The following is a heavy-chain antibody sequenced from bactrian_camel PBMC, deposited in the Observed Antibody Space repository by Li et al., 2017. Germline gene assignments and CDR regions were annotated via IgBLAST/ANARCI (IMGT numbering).Heavy chain of an antibody. CDR3: AADPGCVIDGDYYVTPSSARC. Sequence: HVQLVESGGGLVQAGGSLRLSCVAPRYSPCMGWFRQAPGKEEREEVAAFYSADGSTYVADSVKGRFTISQDNDKNTLYLQMNSLKTEDTAVYYCAADPGCVIDGDYYVTPSSARCWGQGTQVTVS. D-gene: IGHD3*01. V-gene: IGHV3S1*01. CDR2: FYSADGST. J-gene: IGHJ4*01. CDR1: RYSPC.